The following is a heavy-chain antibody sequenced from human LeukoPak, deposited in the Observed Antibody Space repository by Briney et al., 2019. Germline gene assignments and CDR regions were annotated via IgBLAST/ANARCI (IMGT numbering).Heavy chain of an antibody. D-gene: IGHD3-22*01. CDR3: ARDRSVYYDSSGEAFDI. V-gene: IGHV3-30*01. Sequence: GRSLRLSCAASGFTFSSYAMHWVRQAPGKGLEWVAVISYDGSNKYYADSVKGRFTISRDNSKNTLYLQMNSLRAEDTAVYYCARDRSVYYDSSGEAFDIWGQGTMVTVSS. CDR2: ISYDGSNK. J-gene: IGHJ3*02. CDR1: GFTFSSYA.